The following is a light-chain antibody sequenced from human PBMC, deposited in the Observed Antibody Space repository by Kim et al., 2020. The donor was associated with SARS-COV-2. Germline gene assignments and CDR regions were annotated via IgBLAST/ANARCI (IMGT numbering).Light chain of an antibody. J-gene: IGKJ2*01. CDR3: QQSYSTPMYT. Sequence: ASVGDRVTITCRASQSISSYLNWYQQKPGKAPKLLIYAASSLQSGVPSRFSGSGSGTDFTLTINSLQPEDLATYYCQQSYSTPMYTFGQGTKLEI. V-gene: IGKV1-39*01. CDR1: QSISSY. CDR2: AAS.